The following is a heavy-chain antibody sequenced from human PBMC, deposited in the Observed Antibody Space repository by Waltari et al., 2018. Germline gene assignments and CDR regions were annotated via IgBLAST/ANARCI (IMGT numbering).Heavy chain of an antibody. CDR3: AMPSPSVPAAIVAFDI. J-gene: IGHJ3*02. D-gene: IGHD2-2*02. CDR2: FDPEDGET. Sequence: QVQLVQSGAEVKKPGASVKVSCTVSGYTLTELSMPWVRQAPGKGLEWMGGFDPEDGETIYAQKFQGRVTMTEDTSTDTAYMELSSLRSEDTAVYYCAMPSPSVPAAIVAFDIWGQGTMVTVSS. CDR1: GYTLTELS. V-gene: IGHV1-24*01.